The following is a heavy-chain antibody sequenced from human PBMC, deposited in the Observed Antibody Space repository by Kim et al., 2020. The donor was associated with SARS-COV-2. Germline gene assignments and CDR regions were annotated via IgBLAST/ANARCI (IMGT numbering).Heavy chain of an antibody. Sequence: RITISRDNAKNSLYLQMNSLRAEDTAVYYCARGGGYDFWSGYYTGIYFDYWGQGTLVTVSS. D-gene: IGHD3-3*01. J-gene: IGHJ4*02. CDR3: ARGGGYDFWSGYYTGIYFDY. V-gene: IGHV3-48*03.